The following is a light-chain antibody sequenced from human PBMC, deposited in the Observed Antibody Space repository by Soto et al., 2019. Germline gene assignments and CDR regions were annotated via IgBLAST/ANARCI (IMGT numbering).Light chain of an antibody. V-gene: IGKV4-1*01. CDR1: QSVLYSSNNKNY. CDR2: WAS. J-gene: IGKJ1*01. Sequence: DILLTHSPYSLAVSLGERATINCKSSQSVLYSSNNKNYLAWYQQKPGQPPKLLIYWASTRESGVPDRFSGSGSGTDFTLTISSLQAEDVAVYYCQQYYRTPQTFGQGTKVDIK. CDR3: QQYYRTPQT.